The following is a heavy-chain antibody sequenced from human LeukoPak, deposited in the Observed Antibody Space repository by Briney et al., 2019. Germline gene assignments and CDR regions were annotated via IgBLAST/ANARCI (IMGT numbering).Heavy chain of an antibody. CDR1: GFTFSSSW. CDR3: ARVVPPLYYFDY. Sequence: PGGSLRLSCAASGFTFSSSWMSWVRQAPGKGLEWVANIKQDGSEKYYVDSVKGRFTISRDNAKNSLYLQMNSLSAEDTAVYFCARVVPPLYYFDYWGQGTLVTVSS. V-gene: IGHV3-7*01. D-gene: IGHD3-10*01. J-gene: IGHJ4*02. CDR2: IKQDGSEK.